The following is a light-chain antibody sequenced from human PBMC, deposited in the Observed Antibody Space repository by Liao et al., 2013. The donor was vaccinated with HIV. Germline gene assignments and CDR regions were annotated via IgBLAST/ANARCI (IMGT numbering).Light chain of an antibody. CDR3: QAWDSNTAYV. V-gene: IGLV3-21*01. CDR2: YDS. CDR1: NVGSTS. Sequence: SYVLTQPPSVSVAPGKTAGISCGGNNVGSTSVHWYQQKPGQAPVLVIYYDSDRPSGIPGRFSGSNSENTATLTISGTQPMDEADYYCQAWDSNTAYVFGTGTKVSVL. J-gene: IGLJ1*01.